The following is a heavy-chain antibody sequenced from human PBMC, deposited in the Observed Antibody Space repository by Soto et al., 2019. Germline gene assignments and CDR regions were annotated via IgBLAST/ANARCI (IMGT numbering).Heavy chain of an antibody. D-gene: IGHD4-17*01. CDR1: GFTFSAYG. CDR3: ARPYYGDYTFDY. Sequence: QVQLVESGGGVVQPGRSLRLSCAASGFTFSAYGMHWVRQAPGKGLEWVAIIWYDGSTKYYADSVKGRFTISRDNSKDTLYLQINSVGAEDTDIYDCARPYYGDYTFDYWGQGTLVTVSS. J-gene: IGHJ4*02. CDR2: IWYDGSTK. V-gene: IGHV3-33*01.